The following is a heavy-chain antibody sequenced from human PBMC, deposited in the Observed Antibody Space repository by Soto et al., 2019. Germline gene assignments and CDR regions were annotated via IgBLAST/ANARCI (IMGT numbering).Heavy chain of an antibody. CDR1: GYTFTSNG. D-gene: IGHD2-21*01. Sequence: ASVKVSCKASGYTFTSNGVSWVRQAPGQGLEWMGWISAYNGDTKYSQKFQGRVTMTTDTSTGTAYMELGSLRSDDTAVYYCARVPSYSTLDYWGQGTLVTVSS. V-gene: IGHV1-18*04. CDR3: ARVPSYSTLDY. CDR2: ISAYNGDT. J-gene: IGHJ4*02.